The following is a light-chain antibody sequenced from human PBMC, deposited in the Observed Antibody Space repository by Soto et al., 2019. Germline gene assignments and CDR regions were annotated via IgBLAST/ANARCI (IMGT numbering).Light chain of an antibody. CDR2: DNY. J-gene: IGLJ7*01. CDR3: GTWRGSLSAVV. CDR1: NSNLENDY. Sequence: QSVLTQPPSVSAAPGQKVTISCSGSNSNLENDYVFWYQQFPGAAPRLLIYDNYKRPSGIPDRFSASKSGTSATLGITGLQTGDEADYYCGTWRGSLSAVVFGGGTQLTVL. V-gene: IGLV1-51*01.